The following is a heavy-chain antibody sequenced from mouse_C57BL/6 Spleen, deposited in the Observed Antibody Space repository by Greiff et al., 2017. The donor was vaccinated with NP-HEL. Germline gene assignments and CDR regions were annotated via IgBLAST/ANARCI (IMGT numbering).Heavy chain of an antibody. CDR2: ISSGGDYI. J-gene: IGHJ2*01. V-gene: IGHV5-9-1*02. CDR1: GFTFSSYA. CDR3: TRDDSSGYVDY. Sequence: EVMLVESGEGLVKPGGSLKLSCAASGFTFSSYAMSWVRQTPEKRLEWVAYISSGGDYIYYADTVKGRFTISRDNARNTLYLQMSSLKSEDTAMYYCTRDDSSGYVDYWGQGTTLTVSS. D-gene: IGHD3-2*02.